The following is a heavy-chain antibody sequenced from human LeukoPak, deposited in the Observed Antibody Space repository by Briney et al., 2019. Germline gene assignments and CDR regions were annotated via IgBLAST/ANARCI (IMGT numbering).Heavy chain of an antibody. Sequence: ASVKVSCKASGYTFTAYYLHWVRQAPRRGLEWMGWINPNSGGTNYAQKFKGWVTLTRDTSINTTYMELSRLASDVTALYFCARGTPGSYLGYWGQGTLVTVSS. CDR2: INPNSGGT. D-gene: IGHD3-16*02. CDR1: GYTFTAYY. CDR3: ARGTPGSYLGY. J-gene: IGHJ4*02. V-gene: IGHV1-2*04.